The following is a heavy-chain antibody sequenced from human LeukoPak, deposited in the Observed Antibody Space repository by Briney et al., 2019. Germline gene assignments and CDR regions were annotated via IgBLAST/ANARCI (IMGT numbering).Heavy chain of an antibody. D-gene: IGHD2-2*01. CDR2: FNPNSGGT. J-gene: IGHJ4*02. Sequence: ASVKVSCKASGYTFTGYYMHWVRQAPGQGLEWMGWFNPNSGGTNYAQKFQGRVTMTRDTSISTAYMELSRLRSDDTAVYYCARGVSVVVPAAIAYWGQGTLVTVSS. V-gene: IGHV1-2*02. CDR1: GYTFTGYY. CDR3: ARGVSVVVPAAIAY.